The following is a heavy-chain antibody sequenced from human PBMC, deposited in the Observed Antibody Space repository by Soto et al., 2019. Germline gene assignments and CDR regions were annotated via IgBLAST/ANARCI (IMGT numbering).Heavy chain of an antibody. D-gene: IGHD3-9*01. CDR2: ISYDGSNK. CDR1: GFTFSSYG. Sequence: HPGGSLRLSCAASGFTFSSYGMHWVRQAPGKGLEWVAVISYDGSNKYYADSVKGRFTISRDNSKNTLYLQMNSLRAEETAVYYFAKPNPPYYDILTGYWYYFDYWGQGTLVTVSS. V-gene: IGHV3-30*18. CDR3: AKPNPPYYDILTGYWYYFDY. J-gene: IGHJ4*02.